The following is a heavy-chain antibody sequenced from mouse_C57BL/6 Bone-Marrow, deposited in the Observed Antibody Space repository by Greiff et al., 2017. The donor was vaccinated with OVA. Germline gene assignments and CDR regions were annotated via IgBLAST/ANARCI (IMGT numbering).Heavy chain of an antibody. J-gene: IGHJ4*01. V-gene: IGHV1-15*01. D-gene: IGHD2-5*01. CDR2: IDPETGGT. Sequence: QVQLKQSGAELVRPGASVTLSCKASGYTFTDSAMHWVKQTPVHGLEWIGAIDPETGGTAYNQKFKGKAILTADKSSSTAYMELRSLTSEDSAVYYCTRGYSNYYAMDYWGQGTSVTVSS. CDR3: TRGYSNYYAMDY. CDR1: GYTFTDSA.